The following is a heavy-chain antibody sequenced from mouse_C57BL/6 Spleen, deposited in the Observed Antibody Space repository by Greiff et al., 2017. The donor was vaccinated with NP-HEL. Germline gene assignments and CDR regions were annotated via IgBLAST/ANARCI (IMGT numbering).Heavy chain of an antibody. CDR1: GYSFSSSW. D-gene: IGHD1-1*01. CDR3: ARWKKSYDGSRDY. J-gene: IGHJ2*01. V-gene: IGHV1-82*01. CDR2: IYPGDGDT. Sequence: VQLQQSGPELVKPGASVKISCKASGYSFSSSWMNWVKQRPGKGLEWIGRIYPGDGDTNYNGKFKGKATLTADKSSSTAYMQLSSLTSEDSAVYFCARWKKSYDGSRDYWGQGTTLTVSS.